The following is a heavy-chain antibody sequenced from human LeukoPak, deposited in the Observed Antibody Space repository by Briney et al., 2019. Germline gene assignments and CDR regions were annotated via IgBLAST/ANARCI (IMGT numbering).Heavy chain of an antibody. V-gene: IGHV1-69*05. CDR1: GGTFSSYA. CDR2: IIPILGTA. Sequence: SVKVSCKASGGTFSSYAISWVRQAPGQGLEWMGRIIPILGTANYAQKFQGRVTITTDESTSTAYMELSSLRSEDTAVYYCAHGSVVPAAHNWFDPWGQGSLVTVSS. D-gene: IGHD2-2*01. CDR3: AHGSVVPAAHNWFDP. J-gene: IGHJ5*02.